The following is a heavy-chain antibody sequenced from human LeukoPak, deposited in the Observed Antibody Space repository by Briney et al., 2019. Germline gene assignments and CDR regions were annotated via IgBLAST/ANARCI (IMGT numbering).Heavy chain of an antibody. CDR3: ATATPTHHFDY. J-gene: IGHJ4*02. CDR2: NYPGDSDT. Sequence: GESLKISCKGSGYSFNNYWIGLVRQMPGEGLEWMGINYPGDSDTRYSLSFQGQVTISADKSISTAYLQWSSLKASDTAMYYCATATPTHHFDYWGQGTLVTVSS. D-gene: IGHD5-24*01. CDR1: GYSFNNYW. V-gene: IGHV5-51*01.